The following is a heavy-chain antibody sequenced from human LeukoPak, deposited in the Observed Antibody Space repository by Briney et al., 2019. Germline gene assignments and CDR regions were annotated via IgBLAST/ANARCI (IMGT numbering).Heavy chain of an antibody. J-gene: IGHJ3*02. Sequence: ASVKVSCKASGYTFTSYGISWVRPAPGQGLEWMGWISAYNGNTNYAQKLQGRVTMTTDTSTSTAYMELRSLRSDDTAVYYCARDDGAPSYYDILTGYYPEAFDIWGQGTMVTVSS. CDR2: ISAYNGNT. CDR1: GYTFTSYG. D-gene: IGHD3-9*01. CDR3: ARDDGAPSYYDILTGYYPEAFDI. V-gene: IGHV1-18*01.